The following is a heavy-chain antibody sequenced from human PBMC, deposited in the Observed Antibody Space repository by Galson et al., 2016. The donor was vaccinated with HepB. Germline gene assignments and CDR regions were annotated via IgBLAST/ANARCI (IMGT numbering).Heavy chain of an antibody. CDR3: VRNAGGYNFGD. J-gene: IGHJ4*02. CDR1: GYTFTNYA. Sequence: SVKVSCKAGGYTFTNYAIHWVRQAPGQSLEWMGWIAGGNGNTRYSQQFQGRVTFTRDTSVSIVYMEMSSLRSEDTAVFYCVRNAGGYNFGDWGQGTLVIVSS. D-gene: IGHD5-24*01. CDR2: IAGGNGNT. V-gene: IGHV1-3*01.